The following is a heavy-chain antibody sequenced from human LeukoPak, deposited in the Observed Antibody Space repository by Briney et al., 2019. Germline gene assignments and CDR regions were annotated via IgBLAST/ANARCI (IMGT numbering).Heavy chain of an antibody. D-gene: IGHD1-7*01. J-gene: IGHJ2*01. CDR3: ARGPNYRSFIRYFDL. V-gene: IGHV4-4*07. Sequence: SETLSITCTVSGGSISSYYWSWIRQPAGKGLEWIGRIYTSGSTNYNPSLKSRVTISVDTSKNQFSLKLSSVTAADTAVYYCARGPNYRSFIRYFDLWGRGTLVTVSS. CDR1: GGSISSYY. CDR2: IYTSGST.